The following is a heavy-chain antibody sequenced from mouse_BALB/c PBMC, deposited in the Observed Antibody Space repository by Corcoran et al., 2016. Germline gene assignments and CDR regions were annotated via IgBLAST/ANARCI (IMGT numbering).Heavy chain of an antibody. V-gene: IGHV1S29*02. J-gene: IGHJ1*01. D-gene: IGHD1-1*01. Sequence: EFQLQQSGPELVKPGASMKISCKASGYTFTDYNMHWVKQSHGKSLEWIGYIYPYNGGTGYNQKFKSKATLTVDNSSSTAYMELRSLTSEDSAVYYCARIYGSSFYWYFDVWGAGTTVTVSS. CDR2: IYPYNGGT. CDR3: ARIYGSSFYWYFDV. CDR1: GYTFTDYN.